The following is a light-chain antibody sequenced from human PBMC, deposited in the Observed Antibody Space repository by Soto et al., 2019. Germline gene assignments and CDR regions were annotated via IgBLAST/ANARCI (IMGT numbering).Light chain of an antibody. CDR3: QQYDSLPIT. CDR1: HDIRNNY. Sequence: DIQLAQSPSSLSASVGDRVTITCQASHDIRNNYLNWYQQKPGKAPKLLIYDTSNLQTGVPSRFSGSGSGTDFTFTISSLQPEDIATYYCQQYDSLPITFGQGTRLEIK. CDR2: DTS. J-gene: IGKJ5*01. V-gene: IGKV1-33*01.